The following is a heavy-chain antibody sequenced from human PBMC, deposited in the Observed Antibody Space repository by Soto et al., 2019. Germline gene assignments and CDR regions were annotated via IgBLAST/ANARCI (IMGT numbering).Heavy chain of an antibody. CDR1: GGSISSGGYY. D-gene: IGHD2-21*02. J-gene: IGHJ4*02. CDR3: AKDKVPVVVTAPFDY. V-gene: IGHV4-31*03. CDR2: IYYSGST. Sequence: PSETLSLTCTVSGGSISSGGYYWNWIRQHAGKGLEWIGYIYYSGSTYYNPSLKSRVTISVDNSKNTLYLQMNNLRAEDTAVYYCAKDKVPVVVTAPFDYWGQGTLVTVSS.